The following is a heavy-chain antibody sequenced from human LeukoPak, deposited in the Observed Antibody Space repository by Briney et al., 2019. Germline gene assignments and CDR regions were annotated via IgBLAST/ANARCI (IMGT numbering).Heavy chain of an antibody. Sequence: GASVKVSCKASGYTFTGYYMHWVRQAPGQGLEWMGWINPNSGGTNYAQKFQGWVTMTRDTSISTAYMELSRLRSDDTAVYYCARHKPHNDDVLLWFGEFDYRGQGTLVTVSS. CDR3: ARHKPHNDDVLLWFGEFDY. J-gene: IGHJ4*02. CDR2: INPNSGGT. D-gene: IGHD3-10*01. V-gene: IGHV1-2*04. CDR1: GYTFTGYY.